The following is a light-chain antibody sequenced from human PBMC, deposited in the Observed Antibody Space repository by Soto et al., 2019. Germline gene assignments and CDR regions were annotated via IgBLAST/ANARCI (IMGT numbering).Light chain of an antibody. Sequence: DIQMTQSPSVMSASVGDRVTITCRASQGIANYLIWFQQEPGKAPKRLIFAASSLQSGVPSRFSGSGSGTEFTLTISSLQPEDFASYYCLQHKTYTYTFGQGTKLEIK. CDR2: AAS. V-gene: IGKV1-17*03. CDR1: QGIANY. CDR3: LQHKTYTYT. J-gene: IGKJ2*01.